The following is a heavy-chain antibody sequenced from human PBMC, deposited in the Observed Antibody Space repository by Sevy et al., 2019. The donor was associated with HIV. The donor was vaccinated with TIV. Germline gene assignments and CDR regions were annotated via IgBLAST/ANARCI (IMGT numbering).Heavy chain of an antibody. D-gene: IGHD3-10*01. CDR1: SGSFSGYY. CDR3: ARMGLWFGELYPLTYNWFDP. V-gene: IGHV4-34*01. Sequence: SETLSLTCAVYSGSFSGYYWSWIRQPPGKGLEWIGEITHSGSTNYNPSLKSRVTISVDTSKNQFSLKLSSVTAADTAVYYCARMGLWFGELYPLTYNWFDPWGHGTLVTVSS. J-gene: IGHJ5*02. CDR2: ITHSGST.